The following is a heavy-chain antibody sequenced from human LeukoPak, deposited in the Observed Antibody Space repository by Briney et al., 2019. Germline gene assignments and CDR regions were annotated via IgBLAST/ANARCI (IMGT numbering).Heavy chain of an antibody. CDR1: RFTLRGYW. J-gene: IGHJ4*02. V-gene: IGHV3-7*01. CDR3: ARDEGYSSGWYFDY. CDR2: RNQNGSEK. Sequence: PGGSLRLSCAASRFTLRGYWMRWVRQAPGKGLEWVAKRNQNGSEKAYADSLKGRFTISRDNAKNSLYLQMNSLRAEDTAVYYCARDEGYSSGWYFDYWGQGTLVTVSS. D-gene: IGHD6-19*01.